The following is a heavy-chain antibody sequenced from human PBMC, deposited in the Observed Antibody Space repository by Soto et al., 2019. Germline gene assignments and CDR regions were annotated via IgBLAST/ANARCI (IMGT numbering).Heavy chain of an antibody. CDR1: GGSLSTYC. V-gene: IGHV4-59*01. Sequence: PSETMCVTCTVAGGSLSTYCWNWIRQTPGKGLEWIGYIYYSGSTKYNPSLKSRVTMSLDTSRNQFSLNLSSVTAADTAVYYCARTRHYDVLTGYQNWLDPWGQGTVVTVSS. CDR2: IYYSGST. D-gene: IGHD3-9*01. J-gene: IGHJ5*02. CDR3: ARTRHYDVLTGYQNWLDP.